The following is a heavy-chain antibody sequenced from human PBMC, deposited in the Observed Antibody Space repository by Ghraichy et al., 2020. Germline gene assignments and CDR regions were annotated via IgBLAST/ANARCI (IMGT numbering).Heavy chain of an antibody. CDR1: GFTFSSYG. CDR3: ARDGYSSGWPFDY. V-gene: IGHV3-33*01. CDR2: IWYDGSNK. J-gene: IGHJ4*02. D-gene: IGHD6-19*01. Sequence: GGSLRLSCAASGFTFSSYGMHWVRQAPGKGLEWVAVIWYDGSNKYYADSVKGRFTISRDNSKNTLYLQINSLRAEDTAVYYCARDGYSSGWPFDYWGQGTLVTVSS.